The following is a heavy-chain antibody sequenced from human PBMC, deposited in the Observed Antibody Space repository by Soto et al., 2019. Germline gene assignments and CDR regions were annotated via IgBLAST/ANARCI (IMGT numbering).Heavy chain of an antibody. D-gene: IGHD1-20*01. Sequence: QVTLKESGPVLVKPTETLTLTCAVSGFSLSDAGMAVGWIRQPPGKALEWLAHIFSNDEKSYSTSLKRMLTVSKDTSKSQVVLTMTNMDPMDTATYCCARTPYNRLYGMDVWGHGTTVTVS. CDR3: ARTPYNRLYGMDV. CDR2: IFSNDEK. V-gene: IGHV2-26*01. J-gene: IGHJ6*02. CDR1: GFSLSDAGMA.